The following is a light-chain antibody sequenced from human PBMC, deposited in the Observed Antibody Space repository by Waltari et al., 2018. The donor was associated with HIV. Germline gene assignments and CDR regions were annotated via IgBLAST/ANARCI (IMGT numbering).Light chain of an antibody. CDR1: SSDVGAYNF. CDR2: DVS. J-gene: IGLJ2*01. CDR3: CSYTRSTSRV. V-gene: IGLV2-14*03. Sequence: QSALTQPASVSGSPGQSITISCTGTSSDVGAYNFVSWYQHHPGKAPKLMIYDVSNRPSGISNRFSGAKSGNTASLTISGLQAEDEADYYCCSYTRSTSRVFGGGTKLTVL.